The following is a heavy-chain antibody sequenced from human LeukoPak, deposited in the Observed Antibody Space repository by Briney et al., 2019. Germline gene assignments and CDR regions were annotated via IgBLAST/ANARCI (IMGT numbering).Heavy chain of an antibody. D-gene: IGHD3-22*01. Sequence: SEILSLTCAVYGGSFSGYYWSWFRQPPGKGLEWIGEINHSGSTNYSPSLKSRVTISVDTSKNQFSLKLSSVTAADTAVYYCAGEDYDTDYWGQGTLVTVSS. CDR1: GGSFSGYY. J-gene: IGHJ4*02. CDR3: AGEDYDTDY. V-gene: IGHV4-34*01. CDR2: INHSGST.